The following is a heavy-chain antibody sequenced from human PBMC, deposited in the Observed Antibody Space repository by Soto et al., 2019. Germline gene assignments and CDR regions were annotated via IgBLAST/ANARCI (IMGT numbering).Heavy chain of an antibody. Sequence: GSLRLSCSASGFTFSSYAMHWVRQAPGKGLEYVSAISSNGGSTYYADSVKGRFTISRDNSKNTLYLQMSSLRAEDTAVYYCVKGKDAGDAFDIWGQGTMVTVSS. CDR1: GFTFSSYA. V-gene: IGHV3-64D*09. D-gene: IGHD6-13*01. J-gene: IGHJ3*02. CDR3: VKGKDAGDAFDI. CDR2: ISSNGGST.